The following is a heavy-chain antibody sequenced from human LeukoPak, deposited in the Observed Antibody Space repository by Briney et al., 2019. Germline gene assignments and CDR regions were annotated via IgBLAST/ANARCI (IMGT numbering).Heavy chain of an antibody. D-gene: IGHD5-12*01. Sequence: ASVKVSCKPSGYTFTSYGISWVRQAPGQGLEWMGWISAYNGNTNYAQKLQGRVTMTTDTSTSTAYIELRSLRSDDTAVYYCAREYSGYDWGHFDYWGQGTLVTVSS. CDR1: GYTFTSYG. CDR3: AREYSGYDWGHFDY. V-gene: IGHV1-18*01. J-gene: IGHJ4*02. CDR2: ISAYNGNT.